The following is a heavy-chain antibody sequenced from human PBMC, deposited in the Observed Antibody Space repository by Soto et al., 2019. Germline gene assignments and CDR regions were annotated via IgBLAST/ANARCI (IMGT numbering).Heavy chain of an antibody. CDR1: GFTFSSYA. V-gene: IGHV3-23*01. CDR2: ISGSGGST. Sequence: GGSLRLSCAASGFTFSSYAMSWVRQAPGKGLEWVSAISGSGGSTYYAGSVKGRFTISRDNSKNTLYLQMNSLRAEDTAVYYCAKVEVVVTYGMDVWGQGTTVTVSS. J-gene: IGHJ6*02. D-gene: IGHD3-22*01. CDR3: AKVEVVVTYGMDV.